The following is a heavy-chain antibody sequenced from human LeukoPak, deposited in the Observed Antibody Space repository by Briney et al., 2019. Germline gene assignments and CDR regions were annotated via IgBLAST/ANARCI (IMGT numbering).Heavy chain of an antibody. Sequence: ASVKVSCKASGGTFSSYAISWVRQATGQGLEWMGWMNPNSGNTGYAQKFQGRVTMTRNTSISTAYMELSSLRSEDTAVYYCARGQGGYDNYYGMDVWGQGTTVTVSS. CDR2: MNPNSGNT. V-gene: IGHV1-8*02. D-gene: IGHD5-12*01. CDR3: ARGQGGYDNYYGMDV. CDR1: GGTFSSYA. J-gene: IGHJ6*02.